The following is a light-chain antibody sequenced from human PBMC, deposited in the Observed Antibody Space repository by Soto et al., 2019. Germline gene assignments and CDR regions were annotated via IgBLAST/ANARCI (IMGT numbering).Light chain of an antibody. V-gene: IGKV1-5*03. CDR3: QQYESDSRT. J-gene: IGKJ1*01. CDR1: QSISTW. Sequence: DIQMTQSPSTLSASVGDRVTITCRASQSISTWLAWYQQKPGKAPKLLIYKASSLESGVPSRFSGSGSGTEITLTISSLQPDDFATYYCQQYESDSRTFGQGTKVEIK. CDR2: KAS.